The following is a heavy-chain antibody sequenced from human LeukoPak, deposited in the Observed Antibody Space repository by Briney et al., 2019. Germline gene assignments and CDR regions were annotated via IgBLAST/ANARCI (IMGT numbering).Heavy chain of an antibody. CDR3: ATVPAALIFDY. J-gene: IGHJ4*02. Sequence: GASVKVSCKASGYTFMKYGISWVRQAPGQGLEWMGWISAYNGNTNYAQKLQGRVTMTTDTSTNTAYMELRSLRSDDTAVYYCATVPAALIFDYWGQGTLVTVSS. CDR2: ISAYNGNT. CDR1: GYTFMKYG. D-gene: IGHD2-2*01. V-gene: IGHV1-18*01.